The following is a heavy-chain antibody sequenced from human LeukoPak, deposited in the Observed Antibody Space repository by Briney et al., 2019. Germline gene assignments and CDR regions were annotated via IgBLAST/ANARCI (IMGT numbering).Heavy chain of an antibody. Sequence: ASVKVSCKASGYTFTDYYLHWVRQAPGQGLEWMGWINPNSGGTNYAQKFQGRVTMTRDTSISTAYMELSRLRSDDTAVYYCARPGFSGSYLGARYWGQGTLVTVSS. CDR2: INPNSGGT. J-gene: IGHJ4*02. CDR1: GYTFTDYY. V-gene: IGHV1-2*02. CDR3: ARPGFSGSYLGARY. D-gene: IGHD1-26*01.